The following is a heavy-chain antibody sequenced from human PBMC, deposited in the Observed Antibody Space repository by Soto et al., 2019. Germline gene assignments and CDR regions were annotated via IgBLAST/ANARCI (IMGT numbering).Heavy chain of an antibody. CDR2: IHHSGGT. J-gene: IGHJ4*02. V-gene: IGHV4-4*02. CDR3: ARNRLLGYDFDY. D-gene: IGHD5-12*01. Sequence: QVQLQESGPGLVKPSGTLSLTCAVSSGSISSNNWWSWVRQHPAKGLEWIGEIHHSGGTNYNHSLMSRLTISVDISKNQFSLILSSVNAADTALYYCARNRLLGYDFDYLGQGTLVTVSS. CDR1: SGSISSNNW.